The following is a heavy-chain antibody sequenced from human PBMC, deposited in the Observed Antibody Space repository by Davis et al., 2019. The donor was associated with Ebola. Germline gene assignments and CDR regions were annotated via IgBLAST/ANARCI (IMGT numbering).Heavy chain of an antibody. CDR1: GFTFSSYS. J-gene: IGHJ4*02. V-gene: IGHV3-21*01. D-gene: IGHD1/OR15-1a*01. CDR3: ARDGSPRVGTTRYYFDY. Sequence: GESLKISCAASGFTFSSYSMNWVRQAPGKGLEWVSSISSSSSYIYYADSVKGRFTISRDNAKNSLYLQMNSLRAEDTAVYYCARDGSPRVGTTRYYFDYWGQGTLVTVSS. CDR2: ISSSSSYI.